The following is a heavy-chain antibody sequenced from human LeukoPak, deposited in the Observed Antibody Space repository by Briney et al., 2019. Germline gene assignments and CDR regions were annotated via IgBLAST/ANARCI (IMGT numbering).Heavy chain of an antibody. J-gene: IGHJ4*02. V-gene: IGHV3-48*04. CDR3: ARWYYDFWSGYYTGRFDY. CDR1: GFTFSSYS. Sequence: GGSLRLSCAASGFTFSSYSMNWVRQAPGKGLEWVSYISSSSSTIYYADSVKGRFTISRDNAKNSLYLQMNSLRAEDTAVYYCARWYYDFWSGYYTGRFDYWGQGTLVTVSS. D-gene: IGHD3-3*01. CDR2: ISSSSSTI.